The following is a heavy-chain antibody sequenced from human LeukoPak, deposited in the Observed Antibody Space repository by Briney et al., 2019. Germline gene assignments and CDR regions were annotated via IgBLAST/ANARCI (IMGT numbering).Heavy chain of an antibody. CDR1: GGSISSYY. J-gene: IGHJ4*02. Sequence: SETLSLTCTVSGGSISSYYWSWIRQPPGKGLEWIGYIYYSGSTNYNPSLKSRVTISVDTSKNQFSLKLSSVTAADTAVYYCAKADSYGGNSQLSDFWGQGILVTVSS. V-gene: IGHV4-59*08. CDR3: AKADSYGGNSQLSDF. CDR2: IYYSGST. D-gene: IGHD4-23*01.